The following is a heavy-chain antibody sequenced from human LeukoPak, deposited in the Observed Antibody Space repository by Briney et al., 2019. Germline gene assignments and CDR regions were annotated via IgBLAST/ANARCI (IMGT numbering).Heavy chain of an antibody. CDR1: GFTFSNAW. CDR3: TTGVVVVAATLVHY. Sequence: GGSLRLSCAASGFTFSNAWMSWVRQAPGKGLEWVGRIKSKTDGGTTDYAAPVKGRFTISRDDSKNTLYLQMNSLKTEDTAVYYCTTGVVVVAATLVHYWGQGTLVTVSS. CDR2: IKSKTDGGTT. J-gene: IGHJ4*02. V-gene: IGHV3-15*01. D-gene: IGHD2-15*01.